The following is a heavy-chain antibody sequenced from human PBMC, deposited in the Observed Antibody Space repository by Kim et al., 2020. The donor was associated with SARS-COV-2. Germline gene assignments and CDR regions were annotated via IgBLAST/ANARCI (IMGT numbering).Heavy chain of an antibody. D-gene: IGHD1-7*01. CDR3: ASVLRNYIVDY. V-gene: IGHV4-39*01. J-gene: IGHJ4*02. Sequence: YHNPPLKSRVTISVDTSKNQFSLKLSSVTAADTAVYYCASVLRNYIVDYWGQGTLVTVSS.